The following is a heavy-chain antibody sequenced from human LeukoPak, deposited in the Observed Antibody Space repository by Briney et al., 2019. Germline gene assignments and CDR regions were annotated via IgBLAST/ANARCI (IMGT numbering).Heavy chain of an antibody. D-gene: IGHD5-12*01. CDR1: GGTFSSYA. CDR3: ARATSRGYSGYEGNWFDP. V-gene: IGHV1-69*05. CDR2: ITPIFGTA. Sequence: SVKVSCKASGGTFSSYAISWVRQAPGQGLEWMGRITPIFGTANYAQKFQGKVTITTDESTSTAYMELSSLRSEDTAVYYCARATSRGYSGYEGNWFDPWGQGTLVTVSS. J-gene: IGHJ5*02.